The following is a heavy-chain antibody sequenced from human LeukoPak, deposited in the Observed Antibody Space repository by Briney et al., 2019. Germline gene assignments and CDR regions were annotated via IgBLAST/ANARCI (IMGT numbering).Heavy chain of an antibody. Sequence: TPSETLSLTCAVYGGSFSGYYWGWIRQPPGKGLEWIGEINHSGSTNYNPSLKSRVTISVDTSKNQFSLKLSSVTAADTAVYYCARVGQSVFGSWGQGTLVTVSS. D-gene: IGHD3-10*01. V-gene: IGHV4-34*01. J-gene: IGHJ4*02. CDR1: GGSFSGYY. CDR2: INHSGST. CDR3: ARVGQSVFGS.